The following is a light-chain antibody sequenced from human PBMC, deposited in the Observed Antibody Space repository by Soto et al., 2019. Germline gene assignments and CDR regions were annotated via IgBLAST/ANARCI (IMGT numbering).Light chain of an antibody. CDR1: QNINNW. CDR2: GAS. J-gene: IGKJ2*01. CDR3: QRYDGY. V-gene: IGKV1-5*01. Sequence: DTQMTQSPSTLSASVGDTVTITCRARQNINNWLAWYQQKPEKVPKLLIYGASTLEDGVPSRFSGSRSGTEFTLTINSLQPDDFATYYCQRYDGYFGQGTKWIS.